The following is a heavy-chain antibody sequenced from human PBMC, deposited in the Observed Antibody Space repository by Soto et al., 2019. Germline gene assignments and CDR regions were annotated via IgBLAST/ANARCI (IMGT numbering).Heavy chain of an antibody. V-gene: IGHV4-59*01. J-gene: IGHJ4*02. CDR1: TGSITCYY. Sequence: PSETLSLTCTVSTGSITCYYWSWVRQPPGKGLEWIGYIYDNGRTNYNPSLKPRVTISVDKSKNQFSLKLNSVTAADTAVYYCASRHSSPYFDYWGQGTLVTVSS. D-gene: IGHD6-13*01. CDR2: IYDNGRT. CDR3: ASRHSSPYFDY.